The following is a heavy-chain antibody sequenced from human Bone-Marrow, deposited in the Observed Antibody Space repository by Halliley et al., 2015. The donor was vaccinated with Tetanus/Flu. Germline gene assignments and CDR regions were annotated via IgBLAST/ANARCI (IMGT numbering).Heavy chain of an antibody. CDR2: INHRGST. J-gene: IGHJ4*02. Sequence: TLSLTCAVYGGSFSGYYWSWIRQPPGKGLEWIGEINHRGSTNYNPSLESRVTISVDTSKNQFSLKLSSVTAADTAAYYCARGLAYCGGDCSGSFDYWGQGTLVTVSS. CDR1: GGSFSGYY. D-gene: IGHD2-21*02. CDR3: ARGLAYCGGDCSGSFDY. V-gene: IGHV4-34*01.